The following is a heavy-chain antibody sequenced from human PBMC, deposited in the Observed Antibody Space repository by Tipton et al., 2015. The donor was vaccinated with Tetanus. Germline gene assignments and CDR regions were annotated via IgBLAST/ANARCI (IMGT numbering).Heavy chain of an antibody. J-gene: IGHJ4*02. CDR2: IFPDDSDT. D-gene: IGHD6-6*01. V-gene: IGHV5-51*01. CDR1: GYSFTSHW. Sequence: QLVRSGADVKKPGESLKISCKASGYSFTSHWIGWVRQMPGKGLEWMSMIFPDDSDTRYSPSFQGHVTFSVDKSTSTVYLQWSSLKASDTAMYFCARMYSTSSPFDHWGQGTLVAVSS. CDR3: ARMYSTSSPFDH.